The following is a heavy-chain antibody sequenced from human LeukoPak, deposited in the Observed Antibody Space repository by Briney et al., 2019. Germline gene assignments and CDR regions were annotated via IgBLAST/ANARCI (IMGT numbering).Heavy chain of an antibody. J-gene: IGHJ5*02. CDR2: ISSSGSTI. V-gene: IGHV3-11*01. D-gene: IGHD3-3*01. CDR3: ARASHKYYDFWSGLGWFDP. CDR1: GFTFSDCY. Sequence: GGSLRLSCAASGFTFSDCYMSWIRQAPGKGLEWVSYISSSGSTIYYADSVKGRFTISRDNAKNSLYLQMNSLRAEDTAVYYCARASHKYYDFWSGLGWFDPWGQGTLVTVSS.